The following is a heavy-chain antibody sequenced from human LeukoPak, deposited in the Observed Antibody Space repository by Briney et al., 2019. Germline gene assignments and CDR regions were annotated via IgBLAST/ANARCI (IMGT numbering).Heavy chain of an antibody. CDR1: GFTFSSYA. CDR3: AKDTRYSYGYVDFDY. CDR2: ISYDGSNK. J-gene: IGHJ4*02. D-gene: IGHD5-18*01. V-gene: IGHV3-30-3*01. Sequence: GGSLRLSCAASGFTFSSYAMPWVRQAPGKGLEWVAVISYDGSNKYYADSVKGRFTISRDNSKNTLYLQMNSLRAEDTAVYYCAKDTRYSYGYVDFDYWGQGTLVTVSS.